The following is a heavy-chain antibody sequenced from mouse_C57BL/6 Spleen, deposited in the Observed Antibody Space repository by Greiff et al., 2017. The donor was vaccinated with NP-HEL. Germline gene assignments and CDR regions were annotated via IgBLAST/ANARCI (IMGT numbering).Heavy chain of an antibody. D-gene: IGHD3-2*02. CDR3: TRQLRPLYYFDY. CDR1: GYTFTDYE. Sequence: VHLVESGAELVRPGASVTLSCKASGYTFTDYEMHWVKQTPVHGLEWIGAIDPETGGTAYNQKFKGKAILTADKSSSTAYMELRSLTSEDSAVYYCTRQLRPLYYFDYWGQGTTLTVSS. CDR2: IDPETGGT. J-gene: IGHJ2*01. V-gene: IGHV1-15*01.